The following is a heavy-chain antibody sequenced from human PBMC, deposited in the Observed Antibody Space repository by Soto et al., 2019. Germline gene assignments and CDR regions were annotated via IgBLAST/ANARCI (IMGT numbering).Heavy chain of an antibody. CDR2: ISYHGSND. V-gene: IGHV3-30*03. Sequence: QVQLVESGGGVVQPGRSLRLSCAASGFTFSTYAMHWVRQAPGKGLEWVAVISYHGSNDYYSDSVKGRLTISRDNSKNTMYLQINSLRVECTAVYYCAIDRSSSGYYYIDYWGQGTLVTVSS. CDR1: GFTFSTYA. D-gene: IGHD6-19*01. J-gene: IGHJ4*02. CDR3: AIDRSSSGYYYIDY.